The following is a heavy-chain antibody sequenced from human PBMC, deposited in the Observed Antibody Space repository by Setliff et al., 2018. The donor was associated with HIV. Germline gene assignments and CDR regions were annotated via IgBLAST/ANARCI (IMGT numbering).Heavy chain of an antibody. V-gene: IGHV4-61*09. CDR1: GGSISSGSYY. J-gene: IGHJ4*02. Sequence: SETLSLTCTVSGGSISSGSYYWSGIRQPAGKGLEWIGHIYTSGSTNYNPSLKSRVTISVDTSKNQFSLKLTSVTAADTAVYYCASAVGSSSWLRALDYWGQGTLVTVSS. CDR2: IYTSGST. CDR3: ASAVGSSSWLRALDY. D-gene: IGHD6-13*01.